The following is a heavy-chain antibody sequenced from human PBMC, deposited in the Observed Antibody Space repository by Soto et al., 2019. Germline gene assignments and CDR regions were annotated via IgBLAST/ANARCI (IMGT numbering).Heavy chain of an antibody. Sequence: PSETLSLTCTVSGGSISSYYWSWIRQPPGKGLEWIGYIYYSGGTNYNPSLKSRVTISVDTSKNQFSLKVSSATAADTAVYYCARHSNRNYGLYYFDYWGLGALVTVSS. CDR3: ARHSNRNYGLYYFDY. CDR1: GGSISSYY. D-gene: IGHD1-7*01. V-gene: IGHV4-59*08. CDR2: IYYSGGT. J-gene: IGHJ4*02.